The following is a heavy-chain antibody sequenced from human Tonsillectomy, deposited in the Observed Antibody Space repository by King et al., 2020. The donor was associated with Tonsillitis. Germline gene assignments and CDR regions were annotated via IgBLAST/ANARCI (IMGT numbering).Heavy chain of an antibody. CDR1: GGSISSYY. CDR3: ARGSVVVAATGLNWFDP. D-gene: IGHD2-15*01. J-gene: IGHJ5*02. V-gene: IGHV4-59*01. Sequence: VQLQESGPGLVKPSETLSLTCTVSGGSISSYYWSWIRQPPGKGLEWIGYIYYSGSTNYNPSLKSRVAISVDTSKNQFSLKLTSVTAAETAEYYCARGSVVVAATGLNWFDPWGQGTLVTVSS. CDR2: IYYSGST.